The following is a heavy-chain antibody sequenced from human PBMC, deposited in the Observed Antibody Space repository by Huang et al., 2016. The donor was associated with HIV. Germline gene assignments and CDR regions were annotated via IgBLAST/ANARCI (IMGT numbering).Heavy chain of an antibody. D-gene: IGHD2-2*02. CDR3: ARLSNTYTNTSRAFDI. J-gene: IGHJ3*02. CDR1: GYNFTPYW. V-gene: IGHV5-51*01. Sequence: EVQLAQSGAEVKKPGESLKISCKASGYNFTPYWIGWVRQMPGKGLEWMGIIYPVDSETRDSPSFQGQVTISADKSISTAYLQWSSLKASDTAMYYCARLSNTYTNTSRAFDIWGQGTVVTVSS. CDR2: IYPVDSET.